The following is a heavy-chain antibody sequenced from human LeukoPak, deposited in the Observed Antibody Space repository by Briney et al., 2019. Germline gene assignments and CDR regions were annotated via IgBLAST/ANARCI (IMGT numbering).Heavy chain of an antibody. CDR3: ARIPLGYSGAYYFDY. J-gene: IGHJ4*02. CDR1: RGSISGSIRSHY. Sequence: SETLSLTCTVSRGSISGSIRSHYWSWLRQPPGKGLEWIGYISSSGSTNDNPSLRSRATISVDTSKNQFFLNLSSVSAADTAVYYCARIPLGYSGAYYFDYWGQGTLVTVSP. D-gene: IGHD5-12*01. CDR2: ISSSGST. V-gene: IGHV4-4*09.